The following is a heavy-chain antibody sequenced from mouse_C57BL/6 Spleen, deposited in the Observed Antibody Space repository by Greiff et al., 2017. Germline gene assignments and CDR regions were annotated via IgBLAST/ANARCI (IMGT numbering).Heavy chain of an antibody. D-gene: IGHD4-1*01. V-gene: IGHV1-62-2*01. Sequence: VKLMESGAELVKPGASVKLSCKASGYTFTEYTIHWVKQRSGQGLEWIGWFYPGSGSIKYNEKFKDKATLTADKSSSTVYMELSRLTSEDSAVYFCARHESPNWDGWYFDVWGTGTTVTVSS. CDR1: GYTFTEYT. J-gene: IGHJ1*03. CDR3: ARHESPNWDGWYFDV. CDR2: FYPGSGSI.